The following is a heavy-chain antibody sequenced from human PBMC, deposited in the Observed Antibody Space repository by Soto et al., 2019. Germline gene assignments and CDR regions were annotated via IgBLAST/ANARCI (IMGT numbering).Heavy chain of an antibody. CDR3: AIRGYVDYNWFGP. CDR1: GYTLTELS. CDR2: FDPEDGET. J-gene: IGHJ5*02. V-gene: IGHV1-24*01. Sequence: ASVKVSCKVSGYTLTELSMHWVRQAPGKGLEWMGGFDPEDGETIYAQKFQGRVTMTEDTTTYTAYMELGSLRSDDTAVYYCAIRGYVDYNWFGPWGQGTLFTVAS. D-gene: IGHD3-16*01.